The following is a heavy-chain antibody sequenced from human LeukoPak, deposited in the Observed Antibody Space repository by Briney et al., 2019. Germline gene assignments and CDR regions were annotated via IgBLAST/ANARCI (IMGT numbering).Heavy chain of an antibody. CDR2: INSKTDGGTT. V-gene: IGHV3-15*01. CDR1: GFIFSDAW. D-gene: IGHD3-16*02. J-gene: IGHJ4*02. CDR3: TTLPWTYCYRWWSETAFPQGD. Sequence: GGSLRLSCASSGFIFSDAWMSWVRQAPGKGLEWVGRINSKTDGGTTYYAAPVKDRFTISRDDSKNTLYLQMNSLKTEDTAVYYCTTLPWTYCYRWWSETAFPQGDWGQGTLVTVSS.